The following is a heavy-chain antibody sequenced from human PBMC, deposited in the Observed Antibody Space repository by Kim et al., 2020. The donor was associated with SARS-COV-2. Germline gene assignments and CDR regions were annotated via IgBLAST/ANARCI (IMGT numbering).Heavy chain of an antibody. V-gene: IGHV3-15*01. D-gene: IGHD3-22*01. J-gene: IGHJ4*02. CDR2: IKSKTDGGTT. Sequence: GGSLRLSCAASGFTFSNAWMSWVRQAPGKGLDWVGRIKSKTDGGTTDYAAPVKGRFTISRDDSKNTLYLQMNSLKTEDTAVYYCTTGDGVYDSSGYIFYGFFSDYWGQGTLVTVSS. CDR3: TTGDGVYDSSGYIFYGFFSDY. CDR1: GFTFSNAW.